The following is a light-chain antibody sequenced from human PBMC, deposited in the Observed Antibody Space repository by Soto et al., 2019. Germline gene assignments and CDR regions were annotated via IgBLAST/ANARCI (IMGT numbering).Light chain of an antibody. Sequence: DIQMTQSPSTLSASVGDRVTITCRASQSISRSLAWYQQNPGKAPKLLIYDASSLESGVPSRFSGSGSGTEFTLTISSLQPDDFATYYCQQYNSYPWTFGQGTKVDIK. V-gene: IGKV1-5*01. CDR2: DAS. J-gene: IGKJ1*01. CDR3: QQYNSYPWT. CDR1: QSISRS.